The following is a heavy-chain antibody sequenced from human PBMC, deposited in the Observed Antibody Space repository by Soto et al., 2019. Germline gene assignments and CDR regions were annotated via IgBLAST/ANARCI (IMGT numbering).Heavy chain of an antibody. V-gene: IGHV1-3*01. CDR3: AREMGYSSSWYSAYYYGMDV. CDR1: GYTFSKYA. CDR2: INAGNGNT. Sequence: ASVKVSCKASGYTFSKYAMQWVRQALGQRPECMGWINAGNGNTKYAQKFQDRVTITRDTSASTAYMELRSLTSEDTAVYYCAREMGYSSSWYSAYYYGMDVWGQGNTVTVSS. J-gene: IGHJ6*02. D-gene: IGHD6-13*01.